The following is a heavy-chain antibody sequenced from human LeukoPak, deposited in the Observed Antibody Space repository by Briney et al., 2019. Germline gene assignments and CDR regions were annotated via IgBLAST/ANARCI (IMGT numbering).Heavy chain of an antibody. CDR2: ISGSGGST. CDR1: GFTFSSYG. CDR3: ARNGEGGDLFDY. Sequence: SGGSLRLSCAASGFTFSSYGMSWVRQAPGKGLEWVSAISGSGGSTYYADSVKGRFTISRDNAKNSLYLQMNSLRAEDTAVYYCARNGEGGDLFDYWGQGTLVTVSS. J-gene: IGHJ4*02. D-gene: IGHD2-21*02. V-gene: IGHV3-23*01.